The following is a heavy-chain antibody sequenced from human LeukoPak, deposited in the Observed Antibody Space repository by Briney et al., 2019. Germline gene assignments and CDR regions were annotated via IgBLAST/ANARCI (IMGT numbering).Heavy chain of an antibody. Sequence: GGSLRLSCAASGFTFSNAWMSWVRQAPGKGLEWVGRIKSKTDGGTTDYAAPVKGRFTISRDDSKNTLYLRMNSLKTEDTAVYYCTTRVDGSSWYAETFDYWGQGTLVTVSS. CDR2: IKSKTDGGTT. D-gene: IGHD6-13*01. CDR3: TTRVDGSSWYAETFDY. V-gene: IGHV3-15*01. CDR1: GFTFSNAW. J-gene: IGHJ4*02.